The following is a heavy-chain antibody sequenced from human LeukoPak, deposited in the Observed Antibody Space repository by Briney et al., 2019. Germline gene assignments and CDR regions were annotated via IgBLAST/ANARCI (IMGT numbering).Heavy chain of an antibody. Sequence: SETLSLTCTVSGGSISSYYWSWIRQPPGKGLEWIGYIYYSGSTNYNPSLKSRVTISVDTSKNQFSLKLSSVTAADTAVYYCASAGYHDSSGYYWWGQGTLVTVSS. CDR1: GGSISSYY. J-gene: IGHJ4*02. CDR3: ASAGYHDSSGYYW. D-gene: IGHD3-22*01. V-gene: IGHV4-59*01. CDR2: IYYSGST.